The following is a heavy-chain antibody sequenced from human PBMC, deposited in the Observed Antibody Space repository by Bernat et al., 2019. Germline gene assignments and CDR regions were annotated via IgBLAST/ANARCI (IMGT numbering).Heavy chain of an antibody. CDR2: IYYSGST. D-gene: IGHD3-9*01. V-gene: IGHV4-39*01. CDR3: ARTRRYFEWLDAFDI. Sequence: QLQLQESGPGLVKPSETLSLTCTVSGGSISGSSRYWGWIRQSPGKGLEWGGNIYYSGSTYYNASLKRRVTISVDTSKNQFFLKLRYVTAADAAVYYWARTRRYFEWLDAFDIWGQGTMVTVSS. CDR1: GGSISGSSRY. J-gene: IGHJ3*02.